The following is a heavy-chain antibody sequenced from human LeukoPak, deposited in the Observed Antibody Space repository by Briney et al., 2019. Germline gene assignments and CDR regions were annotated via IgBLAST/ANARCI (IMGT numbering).Heavy chain of an antibody. Sequence: PGGSLRLSCAASGFTVSSNYMSWVRQAPGKGLEWVSVIYSGGSTYYADSVKGRFTISRDNSKNTLYLQMNSLRAEDTAVYYCAREEYGYSYGYVFDYWGQGTLVTVSS. CDR1: GFTVSSNY. CDR3: AREEYGYSYGYVFDY. V-gene: IGHV3-53*01. CDR2: IYSGGST. D-gene: IGHD5-18*01. J-gene: IGHJ4*02.